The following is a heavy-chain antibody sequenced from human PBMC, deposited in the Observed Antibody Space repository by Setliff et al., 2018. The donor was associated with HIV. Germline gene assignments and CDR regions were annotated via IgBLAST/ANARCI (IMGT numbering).Heavy chain of an antibody. V-gene: IGHV3-23*01. CDR2: ISNSGNSP. CDR1: GFTFSDSA. CDR3: AKDRSGVCGNGGGFDI. Sequence: PGGSLRLSCAASGFTFSDSAMSWVRQAPGKGLEFVSSISNSGNSPYYADSVKGRFTISRDNSKNTLYLQMNSLRVEDTAVYYCAKDRSGVCGNGGGFDIWGQGTMVTVSS. D-gene: IGHD2-21*02. J-gene: IGHJ3*02.